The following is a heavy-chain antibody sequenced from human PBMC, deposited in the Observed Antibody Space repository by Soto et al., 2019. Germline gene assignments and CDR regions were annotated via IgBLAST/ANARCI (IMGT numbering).Heavy chain of an antibody. CDR2: INPSGGST. D-gene: IGHD6-13*01. J-gene: IGHJ3*02. CDR3: ARGGHSSSWSPWPPVAFDI. Sequence: QVQLVQSGAEVKKPGASVKVSCKASGYTFTSYYMHWVRQAPGQGLEWMGIINPSGGSTSYAQKFQGRVTMTRDTSTSTVYMELSSLRSEDTAVYYCARGGHSSSWSPWPPVAFDIWGQGTMVTVSS. CDR1: GYTFTSYY. V-gene: IGHV1-46*01.